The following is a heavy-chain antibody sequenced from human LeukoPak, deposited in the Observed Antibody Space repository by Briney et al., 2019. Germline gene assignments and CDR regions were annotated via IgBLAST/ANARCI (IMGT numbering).Heavy chain of an antibody. V-gene: IGHV3-66*01. Sequence: GGSLRLSCAASGFTVSSNYMSWVRQAPGKGLEWVSVIYSGGSTYYADSVKGRFTISRDNSKNTLYLQMNSLRAEDTAVYYCARGPGVLRYSDWLNKHLRGPHYFDYWGQGTLVTVSS. CDR2: IYSGGST. D-gene: IGHD3-9*01. CDR3: ARGPGVLRYSDWLNKHLRGPHYFDY. J-gene: IGHJ4*02. CDR1: GFTVSSNY.